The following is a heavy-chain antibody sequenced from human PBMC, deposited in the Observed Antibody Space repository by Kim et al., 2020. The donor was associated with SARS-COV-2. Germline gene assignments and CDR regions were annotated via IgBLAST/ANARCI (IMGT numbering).Heavy chain of an antibody. V-gene: IGHV3-74*01. Sequence: GGSLRLSCAASGFTFSSYWMHWVRQAPGKGLVWVSRINSDGSSTSYADSVKGRFTISRDNAKNTLYLQMNSLRAEDTAVYYCARDLMVRGVIYSYWYFDLWGRGTLVTVSS. CDR3: ARDLMVRGVIYSYWYFDL. J-gene: IGHJ2*01. CDR1: GFTFSSYW. CDR2: INSDGSST. D-gene: IGHD3-10*01.